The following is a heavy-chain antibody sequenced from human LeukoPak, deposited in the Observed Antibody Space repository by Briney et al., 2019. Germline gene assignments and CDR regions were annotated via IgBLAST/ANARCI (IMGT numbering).Heavy chain of an antibody. CDR2: ISPIFGTA. CDR1: GGTFSSYA. V-gene: IGHV1-69*06. J-gene: IGHJ5*02. CDR3: ARGGILTGYYWYWFDP. D-gene: IGHD3-9*01. Sequence: SVKVSCKASGGTFSSYAISWVRQAPGQGLEWMGGISPIFGTANYAQKFQGRVTITADKSTSTAYMELSSLRSEDTAVYYCARGGILTGYYWYWFDPWGQGTLVTVSS.